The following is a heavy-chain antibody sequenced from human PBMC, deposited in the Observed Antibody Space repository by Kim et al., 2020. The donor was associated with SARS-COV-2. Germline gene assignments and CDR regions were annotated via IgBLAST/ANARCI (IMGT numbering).Heavy chain of an antibody. CDR1: GFTFGDYA. Sequence: GVLRLSCTASGFTFGDYAMSWFRQAPGKGLEWVGFIRSKAYGGTTEYAASVKGRFTISRDDSKSIAYLQMNSLKTEDTAVYYCTRLPMTTVVSLYWYFDLWGRGTLVTVSS. D-gene: IGHD4-17*01. CDR3: TRLPMTTVVSLYWYFDL. V-gene: IGHV3-49*03. CDR2: IRSKAYGGTT. J-gene: IGHJ2*01.